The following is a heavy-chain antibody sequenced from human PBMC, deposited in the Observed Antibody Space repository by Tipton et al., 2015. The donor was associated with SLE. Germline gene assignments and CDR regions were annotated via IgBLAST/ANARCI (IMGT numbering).Heavy chain of an antibody. D-gene: IGHD1-26*01. J-gene: IGHJ5*02. CDR1: GGSITSGSDS. V-gene: IGHV4-61*09. CDR2: IFRSGRT. CDR3: ARDWSFSGRFDP. Sequence: TLSLTCTVSGGSITSGSDSWSWIRQPAGEGLEWIGDIFRSGRTNYNPSLKSRVTISIDTPKSQFSLKLSSVTAADTAVYYCARDWSFSGRFDPWGQGTLVTVSS.